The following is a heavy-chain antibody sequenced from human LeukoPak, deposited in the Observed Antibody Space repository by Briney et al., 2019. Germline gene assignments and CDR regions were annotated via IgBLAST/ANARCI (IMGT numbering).Heavy chain of an antibody. V-gene: IGHV3-7*03. Sequence: QSGGSLRLSCAASEFAFSSYWMSWVRQAPGKGLEWVANIKQDGSEKYYVDSVKGRFTISRDNAKNSLYLQMNSLRAEDTAIYYCAKDRTVGASYWYFDLWGRGTLVTVSS. D-gene: IGHD1-26*01. CDR2: IKQDGSEK. CDR1: EFAFSSYW. CDR3: AKDRTVGASYWYFDL. J-gene: IGHJ2*01.